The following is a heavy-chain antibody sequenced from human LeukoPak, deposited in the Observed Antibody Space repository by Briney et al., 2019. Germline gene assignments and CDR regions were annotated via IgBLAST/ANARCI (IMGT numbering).Heavy chain of an antibody. J-gene: IGHJ6*03. D-gene: IGHD2-15*01. Sequence: PSETLSLTCSVSGGSISSSSYYWGWIRQPPGKGLEWIGSIYYSGSTYYNASLKSRLTISVDTSKNQFSLKLSSVTAADTAVYYCARENCSGGSCYSIYYYYYMDVWGKGTTVTVSS. CDR1: GGSISSSSYY. V-gene: IGHV4-39*07. CDR3: ARENCSGGSCYSIYYYYYMDV. CDR2: IYYSGST.